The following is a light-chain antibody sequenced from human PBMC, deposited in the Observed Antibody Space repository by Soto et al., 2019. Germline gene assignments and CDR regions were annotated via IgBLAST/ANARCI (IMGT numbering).Light chain of an antibody. CDR1: SSDVGGYNY. CDR2: DVS. J-gene: IGLJ1*01. Sequence: QSALTQPASVSGSPGQSITISCTGTSSDVGGYNYVSWYQQHPGKAPKLMIYDVSNRPSGVSNRFSGPKSGNTASLTISGLQAEDEADYYCSSYTSSSFGVFGTGTKLTVL. V-gene: IGLV2-14*01. CDR3: SSYTSSSFGV.